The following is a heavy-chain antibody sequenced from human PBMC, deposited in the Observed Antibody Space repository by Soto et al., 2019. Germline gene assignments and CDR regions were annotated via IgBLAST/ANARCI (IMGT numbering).Heavy chain of an antibody. CDR2: IIPVFGSA. Sequence: ASVKASCKASGDTFSGYSITWVRQAPGQGLEWMGGIIPVFGSANYAQKFQGRVTITADESTSTAYMELSSLRSQDTAVYFCARDDGWNYSYCDIEVPGHGTTVTVS. J-gene: IGHJ6*02. CDR3: ARDDGWNYSYCDIEV. CDR1: GDTFSGYS. V-gene: IGHV1-69*13. D-gene: IGHD2-15*01.